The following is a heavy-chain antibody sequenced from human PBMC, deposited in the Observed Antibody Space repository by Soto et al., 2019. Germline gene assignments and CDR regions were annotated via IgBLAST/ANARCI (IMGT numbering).Heavy chain of an antibody. V-gene: IGHV4-4*02. D-gene: IGHD3-10*01. J-gene: IGHJ4*02. CDR2: IYHSGST. CDR1: GGSISSSNW. Sequence: QVQLLESGPGLVKPSGTLSLTCAVSGGSISSSNWWSWVRQPPGKGLEWIGEIYHSGSTNYNPSLESRVTISEDKSRNQFSLKLSSVTAADTAVYYYARGGSESYYNPGFDYWGQGTLVSVSS. CDR3: ARGGSESYYNPGFDY.